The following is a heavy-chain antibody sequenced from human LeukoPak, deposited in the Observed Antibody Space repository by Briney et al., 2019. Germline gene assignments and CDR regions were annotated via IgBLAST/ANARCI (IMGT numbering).Heavy chain of an antibody. J-gene: IGHJ4*02. D-gene: IGHD1-26*01. V-gene: IGHV4-39*07. Sequence: SETLSLTCTVSGGSISSSSYYWGWIRQPPGKGLEWIGSIYYSGSTYYNPSLKSRVTISVDTSKNQFSLKLSSVTAADTAVYYCARGGGYYGFDYWGQGTLVTVSS. CDR3: ARGGGYYGFDY. CDR1: GGSISSSSYY. CDR2: IYYSGST.